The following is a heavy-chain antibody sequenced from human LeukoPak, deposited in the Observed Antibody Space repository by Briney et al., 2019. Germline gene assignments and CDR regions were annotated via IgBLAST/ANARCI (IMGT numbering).Heavy chain of an antibody. CDR3: ARGVRSSTNWFDP. V-gene: IGHV1-2*06. Sequence: ASVKVSCKASGYTFTCYYMHWVRQAPGQGLEWMGRINPNSGGTNYAQKFQGRVTMTRDTSISTAYMELSRLRSDDTAVYYCARGVRSSTNWFDPWGQGTLVTVSS. CDR1: GYTFTCYY. D-gene: IGHD2-2*01. CDR2: INPNSGGT. J-gene: IGHJ5*02.